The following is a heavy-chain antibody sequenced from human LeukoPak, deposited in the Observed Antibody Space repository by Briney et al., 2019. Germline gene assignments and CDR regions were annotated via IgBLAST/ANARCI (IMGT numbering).Heavy chain of an antibody. V-gene: IGHV4-31*03. Sequence: SETLSLTCTVSGGSISSGGYYWSWIRQHPGKGLEWIGYIYYSGSTYYNPSLKSRVTISVDTSKNQFSLKLSSVTAADTAVYYCARITYYDFWSGYYTKLYYYGMDVWGQGTTVTVSS. CDR3: ARITYYDFWSGYYTKLYYYGMDV. D-gene: IGHD3-3*01. J-gene: IGHJ6*02. CDR1: GGSISSGGYY. CDR2: IYYSGST.